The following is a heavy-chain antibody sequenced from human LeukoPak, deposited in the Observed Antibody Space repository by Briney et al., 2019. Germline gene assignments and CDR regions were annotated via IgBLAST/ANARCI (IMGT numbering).Heavy chain of an antibody. J-gene: IGHJ6*03. CDR2: IYYSGST. V-gene: IGHV4-61*01. CDR1: DGSISSSTYY. Sequence: SETLSLTCTVSDGSISSSTYYWSWIRQPPGRGLEWIGYIYYSGSTNYNPSLKSRVTISVDTSKNQFSLKLSSVTAADTAVYYCARGDDSSGYYGRYYMDVWGKGTTVTVSS. D-gene: IGHD3-22*01. CDR3: ARGDDSSGYYGRYYMDV.